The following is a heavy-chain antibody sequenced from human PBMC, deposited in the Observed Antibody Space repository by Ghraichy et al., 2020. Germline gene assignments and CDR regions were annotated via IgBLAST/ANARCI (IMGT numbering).Heavy chain of an antibody. D-gene: IGHD3-22*01. CDR1: GYTFTGYY. J-gene: IGHJ3*02. CDR3: ARDCETYYYDSSGYYYVVGSFDI. CDR2: INPNSGGT. V-gene: IGHV1-2*02. Sequence: ASVKVSCKASGYTFTGYYMHWVRQAPGQGLEWMGWINPNSGGTNYAQKFQGRVTMTRDTSISTAYMELSRLRSDDTAVYYCARDCETYYYDSSGYYYVVGSFDIWGQGTMVTVSS.